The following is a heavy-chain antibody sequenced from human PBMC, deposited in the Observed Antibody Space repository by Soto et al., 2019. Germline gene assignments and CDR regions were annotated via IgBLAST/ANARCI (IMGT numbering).Heavy chain of an antibody. J-gene: IGHJ3*01. V-gene: IGHV3-23*01. CDR1: GFTFSNYA. Sequence: EVQLLESGGGLVQPGGSLRLSCAASGFTFSNYAINWVRLAPGKGLEWVSGISGGGGSTYYADSVKGRFTIYRDTSKNTVFLQTNSLRAADTAVYYCANRLRVVVTVLRGEDAFDVWGQGTIVTASS. CDR2: ISGGGGST. D-gene: IGHD2-21*02. CDR3: ANRLRVVVTVLRGEDAFDV.